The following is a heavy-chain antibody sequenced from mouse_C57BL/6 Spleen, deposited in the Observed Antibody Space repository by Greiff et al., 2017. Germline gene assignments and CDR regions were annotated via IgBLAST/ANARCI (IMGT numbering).Heavy chain of an antibody. CDR2: IYPGSGNT. V-gene: IGHV1-76*01. CDR3: ARFSGAMDY. Sequence: SGAELVRPGASVKLSCKASGYTFTDYYINWAKQRPGQGLEWIARIYPGSGNTYYNEKFKGKATLTAEKSSSTAYMQLSSLTSEDSAVYFCARFSGAMDYWGQGTSVTVSS. J-gene: IGHJ4*01. CDR1: GYTFTDYY.